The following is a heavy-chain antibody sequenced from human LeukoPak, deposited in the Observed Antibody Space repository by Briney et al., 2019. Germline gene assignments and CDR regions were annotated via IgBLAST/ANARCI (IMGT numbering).Heavy chain of an antibody. CDR2: ISYDGSNK. CDR3: AKDRFGSSGSAVFDY. CDR1: GFTFSSYG. D-gene: IGHD6-19*01. J-gene: IGHJ4*02. V-gene: IGHV3-30*18. Sequence: PGRSLRLSCAASGFTFSSYGMHWVRQAPGKGLEWLAVISYDGSNKYYADSVKGRFTISRDNSKNTLYLQMNSLRAVDTAVYYCAKDRFGSSGSAVFDYWGQGTLVTVSS.